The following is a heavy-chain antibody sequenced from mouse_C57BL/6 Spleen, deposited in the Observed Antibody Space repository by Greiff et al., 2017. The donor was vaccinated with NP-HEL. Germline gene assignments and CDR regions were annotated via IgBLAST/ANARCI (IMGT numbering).Heavy chain of an antibody. Sequence: VKLQQPGAELVKPGASVKMSCKASGYTFTSYWITWVKQRPGQGLEWIGDIYPGSGSTNYNEKFKSKATLTVDTSSSTAYMQLSSLTSEDSAVYYCASTYYSNYVVAYWGQGTLVTVSA. V-gene: IGHV1-55*01. CDR3: ASTYYSNYVVAY. J-gene: IGHJ3*01. CDR2: IYPGSGST. D-gene: IGHD2-5*01. CDR1: GYTFTSYW.